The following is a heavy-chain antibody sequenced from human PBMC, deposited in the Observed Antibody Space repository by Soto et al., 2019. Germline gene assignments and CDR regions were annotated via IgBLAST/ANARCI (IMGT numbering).Heavy chain of an antibody. V-gene: IGHV1-18*01. CDR3: ARDTGPYCISTSCYPKNYYYYYGMDV. CDR1: GYTFTSYG. CDR2: ISAYNGNT. D-gene: IGHD2-2*01. J-gene: IGHJ6*02. Sequence: ASVKVSCKASGYTFTSYGISWVRRAPGQGLEWMGWISAYNGNTNYAQKLQGRVTMTTDTSTSTAYMELRSLRSDDTAVYYCARDTGPYCISTSCYPKNYYYYYGMDVWGQGTTITVSS.